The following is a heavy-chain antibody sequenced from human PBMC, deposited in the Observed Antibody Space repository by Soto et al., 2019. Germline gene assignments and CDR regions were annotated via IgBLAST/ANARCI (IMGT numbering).Heavy chain of an antibody. CDR2: ISYDGSNK. V-gene: IGHV3-30-3*01. Sequence: PGGSLRPSCAASGFTFNSYAMHWVRQAPGKGLEWVAVISYDGSNKYYADSVKGRFTISRDNAKNSLYLQMNSLRAEDTAVYYCATHPYSSGWYCWGQGTLVTVSS. J-gene: IGHJ4*02. CDR1: GFTFNSYA. CDR3: ATHPYSSGWYC. D-gene: IGHD6-13*01.